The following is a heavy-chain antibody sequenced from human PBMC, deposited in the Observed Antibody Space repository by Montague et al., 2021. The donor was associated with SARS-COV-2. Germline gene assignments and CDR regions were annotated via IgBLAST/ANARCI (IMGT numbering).Heavy chain of an antibody. J-gene: IGHJ4*02. V-gene: IGHV4-39*01. CDR3: ARRRTVGPGYAKSVYFDY. D-gene: IGHD2-2*01. CDR2: MYYGGAT. Sequence: SETLSLTCTVSGGAMMSPDFHWDWIRQAPGKGLEWIGSMYYGGATYFXPSLRSRVTLSVDTPRSQFSLELSSVTAADTAVYYCARRRTVGPGYAKSVYFDYWGQGLLVTVSS. CDR1: GGAMMSPDFH.